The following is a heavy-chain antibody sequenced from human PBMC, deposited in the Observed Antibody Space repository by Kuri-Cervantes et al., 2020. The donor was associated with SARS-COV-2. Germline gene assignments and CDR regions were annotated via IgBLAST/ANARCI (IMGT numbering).Heavy chain of an antibody. CDR2: INSNTGVT. D-gene: IGHD3-16*01. Sequence: ASVKVSCKASGYPFTEYYIHWVRQAPGQGLEWVGWINSNTGVTKYSQKFQGRVTMTRDTSITTAYMELGSLTSEDTGVYYCARMTPRGVWGDPFDVWGQGTKVTVSS. V-gene: IGHV1-2*02. CDR3: ARMTPRGVWGDPFDV. CDR1: GYPFTEYY. J-gene: IGHJ3*01.